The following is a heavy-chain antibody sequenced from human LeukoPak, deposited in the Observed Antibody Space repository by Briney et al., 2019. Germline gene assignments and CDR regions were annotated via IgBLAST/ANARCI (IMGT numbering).Heavy chain of an antibody. CDR2: IYHSGST. Sequence: SETLSLTCTVSGGSISSGGYYWSWIRQPPGKGLEWIGYIYHSGSTYYNPSLKSRVTISVDRSKNQFSLKLSSVTAADTAVYYCARDTDDYGDYDWGQGTLVTVSS. CDR3: ARDTDDYGDYD. CDR1: GGSISSGGYY. V-gene: IGHV4-30-2*01. J-gene: IGHJ4*02. D-gene: IGHD4-17*01.